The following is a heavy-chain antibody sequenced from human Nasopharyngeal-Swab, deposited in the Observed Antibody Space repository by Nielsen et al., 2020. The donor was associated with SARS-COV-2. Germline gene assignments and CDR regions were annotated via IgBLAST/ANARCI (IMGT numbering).Heavy chain of an antibody. CDR3: ARGGRWWATTSRANNWFDP. D-gene: IGHD1/OR15-1a*01. Sequence: VRQAPGKGLEWVPYISSSSSTIYYADSVKGRFTISRDNAKNSLYLQMNSLRAEDTAVYYCARGGRWWATTSRANNWFDPWGQGTLVTVSS. J-gene: IGHJ5*02. CDR2: ISSSSSTI. V-gene: IGHV3-48*04.